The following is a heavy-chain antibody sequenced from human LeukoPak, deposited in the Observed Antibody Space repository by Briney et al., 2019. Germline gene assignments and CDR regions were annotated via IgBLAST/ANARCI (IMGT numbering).Heavy chain of an antibody. D-gene: IGHD1-1*01. J-gene: IGHJ4*02. CDR2: ISAYNGNT. V-gene: IGHV1-18*01. CDR1: GGTFTSYG. CDR3: AREASTTGTTPFFDY. Sequence: ASVKVSCKASGGTFTSYGISWVRQAPGQGLEWMGWISAYNGNTNYAQKLQGRVTMTTDTSTSTAYMELRSLRSDDTAVYYCAREASTTGTTPFFDYWGQGTLVTASS.